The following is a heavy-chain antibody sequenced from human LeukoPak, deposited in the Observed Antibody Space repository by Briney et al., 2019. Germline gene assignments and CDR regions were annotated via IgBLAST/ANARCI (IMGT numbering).Heavy chain of an antibody. Sequence: PSETLSLTCTVSGGSISSSSYYGGWIRQPPGKGLEWIGSIYYSGSTYYNPSLKSRVTISVDTSKNQFSLKLSSVTAADTAVYYCARHGGISWFDPWGQGTLVIVSS. D-gene: IGHD1-14*01. CDR1: GGSISSSSYY. V-gene: IGHV4-39*01. J-gene: IGHJ5*02. CDR3: ARHGGISWFDP. CDR2: IYYSGST.